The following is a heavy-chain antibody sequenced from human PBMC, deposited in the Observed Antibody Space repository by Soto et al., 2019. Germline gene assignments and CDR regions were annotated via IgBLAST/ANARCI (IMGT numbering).Heavy chain of an antibody. CDR2: IYYSGST. CDR3: ARLGGYYQAFDQ. D-gene: IGHD3-22*01. V-gene: IGHV4-61*05. J-gene: IGHJ4*02. CDR1: GGSISSSKYY. Sequence: SGTLSLTCPFSGGSISSSKYYLGWVPQPPGKGLEWVGYIYYSGSTTYSPSLKSRVTISVDTSKNQFSLKLDSVTAADTAVYYCARLGGYYQAFDQWGQGSLVTVSS.